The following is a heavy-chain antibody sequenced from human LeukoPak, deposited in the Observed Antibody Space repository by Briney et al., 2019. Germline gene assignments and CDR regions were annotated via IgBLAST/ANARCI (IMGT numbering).Heavy chain of an antibody. V-gene: IGHV3-30-3*01. D-gene: IGHD3-22*01. CDR2: ISYDGSNK. J-gene: IGHJ3*02. CDR3: ASVYYYDSSGYSGAFDI. Sequence: GGSLRLSCAASGFTFSSYAMHWVRQAPGKGLEWVAVISYDGSNKYYADSVKGRFTIPRDNSKNTLYLQMNSLRAEDTAVYYCASVYYYDSSGYSGAFDIWGQGTMVTVSS. CDR1: GFTFSSYA.